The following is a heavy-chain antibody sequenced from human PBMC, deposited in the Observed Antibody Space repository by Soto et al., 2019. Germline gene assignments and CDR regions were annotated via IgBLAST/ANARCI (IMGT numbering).Heavy chain of an antibody. Sequence: ASVKVSCKASGYTFTGYYMHWVRQAPGQGLEWMGWINPNSGGTNYAQKFQGWVTMTRDTSISTAYMELSRLRSDDTAVYYCAGEDIVVVPAATQRPKYYYYGMDVWGQGTTVTVSS. D-gene: IGHD2-2*01. V-gene: IGHV1-2*04. CDR1: GYTFTGYY. CDR3: AGEDIVVVPAATQRPKYYYYGMDV. J-gene: IGHJ6*02. CDR2: INPNSGGT.